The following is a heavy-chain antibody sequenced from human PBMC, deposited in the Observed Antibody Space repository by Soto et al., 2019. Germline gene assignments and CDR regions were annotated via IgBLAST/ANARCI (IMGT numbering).Heavy chain of an antibody. CDR1: GGTFSSYA. D-gene: IGHD3-10*01. J-gene: IGHJ6*02. CDR2: IIPIFGTA. Sequence: QVQLVQSGAEVKKPGSSVKVSCQASGGTFSSYAISWVRQAPGQGLEWMGGIIPIFGTANDAQKFQGRVTITADESTSTACRERSSLRSEDTAVYYCARVGYYGSGSFRHLMDVWGQGTTVTVSS. CDR3: ARVGYYGSGSFRHLMDV. V-gene: IGHV1-69*12.